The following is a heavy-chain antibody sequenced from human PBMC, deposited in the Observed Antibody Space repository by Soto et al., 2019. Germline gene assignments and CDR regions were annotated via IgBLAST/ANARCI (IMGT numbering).Heavy chain of an antibody. CDR2: IKQDGSEK. Sequence: EVQLVESGGGLVQPGGSLRLSCAASGFTFSSYWMSWVRQAPGKGLEWVANIKQDGSEKYYVDSVKGRFTISRDNAQNSLYLQMNSLRAEDTAVYYCARGGYCSSTSCYPGGLSPFDPWGQGTLVTVSS. D-gene: IGHD2-2*01. CDR3: ARGGYCSSTSCYPGGLSPFDP. V-gene: IGHV3-7*01. J-gene: IGHJ5*02. CDR1: GFTFSSYW.